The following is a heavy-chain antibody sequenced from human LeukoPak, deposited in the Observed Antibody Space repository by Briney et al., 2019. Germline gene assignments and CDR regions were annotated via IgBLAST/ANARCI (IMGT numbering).Heavy chain of an antibody. V-gene: IGHV4-39*01. J-gene: IGHJ4*02. CDR2: IYYSGST. D-gene: IGHD3-16*01. CDR1: GGSISSNYYY. CDR3: ARALGGARAFDY. Sequence: SETLSLTCTVSGGSISSNYYYWGWIRQPPGKGLEWIGSIYYSGSTSYNPSLKSRVTISIDTSKNQFSLKLTSVTAADTAVYYCARALGGARAFDYWGQGTLVTVSS.